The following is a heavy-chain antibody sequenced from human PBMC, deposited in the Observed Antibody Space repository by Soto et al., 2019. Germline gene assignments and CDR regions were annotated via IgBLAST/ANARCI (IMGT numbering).Heavy chain of an antibody. D-gene: IGHD6-13*01. Sequence: GGSLRLSCAACGFTFDDYAMHWVRQAPGKGLEWVSGISWNSGSIGYADSVKGRFTISRDNAKNSLYLQMNSLRAEDTALYYSAKGISSWYGMDVWGQGTTVTVSS. V-gene: IGHV3-9*01. CDR3: AKGISSWYGMDV. J-gene: IGHJ6*02. CDR2: ISWNSGSI. CDR1: GFTFDDYA.